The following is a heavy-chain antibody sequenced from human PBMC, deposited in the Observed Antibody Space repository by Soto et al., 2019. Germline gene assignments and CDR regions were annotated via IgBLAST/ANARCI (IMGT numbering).Heavy chain of an antibody. Sequence: QITLKEAGPTLVKPTQTLTLTCTFSGFSLSTSGLGVGWFRQPPGKALEWLALIYWNNDKRYNPSLKSRLTITKDTSRIQVVLTMTSMGPVDTATYYCAHFYGSGTYEIDNNWFDPWGQGTLVTVSS. CDR2: IYWNNDK. V-gene: IGHV2-5*01. D-gene: IGHD3-10*01. CDR3: AHFYGSGTYEIDNNWFDP. CDR1: GFSLSTSGLG. J-gene: IGHJ5*02.